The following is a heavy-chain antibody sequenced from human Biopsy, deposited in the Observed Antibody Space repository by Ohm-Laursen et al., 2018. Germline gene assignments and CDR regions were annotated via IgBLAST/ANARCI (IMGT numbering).Heavy chain of an antibody. Sequence: PSDTLSLTCSVSGGSIISYYWTWIRQRPGKGLEWIGYISYNERTHYNPSLTSRLAISFDTSNNRISLQLRSVSVADTAVYYCVLASFDYWGQGTLVTVPS. CDR3: VLASFDY. V-gene: IGHV4-59*06. CDR2: ISYNERT. CDR1: GGSIISYY. J-gene: IGHJ4*02.